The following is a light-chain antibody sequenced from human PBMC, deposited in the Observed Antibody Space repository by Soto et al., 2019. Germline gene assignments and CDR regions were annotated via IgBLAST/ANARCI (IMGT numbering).Light chain of an antibody. V-gene: IGKV3-11*01. J-gene: IGKJ5*01. CDR3: QQRSDWPIT. CDR1: QSVSSY. Sequence: EIVLTQSPATLSLSPGEGSTLSCRASQSVSSYLAWYQQKTGQAHRLLIYDASNRATGIPARSSGSGSGTDFTLTISRLEPEDFAVYYCQQRSDWPITFGPGTRLEI. CDR2: DAS.